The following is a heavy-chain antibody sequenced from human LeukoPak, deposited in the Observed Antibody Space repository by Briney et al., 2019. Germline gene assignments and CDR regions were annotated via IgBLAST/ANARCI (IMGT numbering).Heavy chain of an antibody. J-gene: IGHJ4*02. CDR2: ISTSGGSR. Sequence: GGSLRLSCVVSGITFRNYAFSWVRQPPGKGREWVSIISTSGGSRDYADSVKGPFTISRDNSRNTVYLQMKRLRAEDTAVYYCADSGYGDYGDYWGQGTLVTVSS. D-gene: IGHD6-25*01. CDR1: GITFRNYA. CDR3: ADSGYGDYGDY. V-gene: IGHV3-23*01.